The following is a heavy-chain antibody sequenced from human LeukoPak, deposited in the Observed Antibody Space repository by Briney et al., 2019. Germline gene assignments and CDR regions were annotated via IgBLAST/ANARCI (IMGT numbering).Heavy chain of an antibody. D-gene: IGHD2-15*01. CDR2: ISYDGSNK. CDR1: GFTLSSYG. V-gene: IGHV3-30*18. CDR3: AKPRGKYCSGGSCWAFDY. Sequence: GGSLRLSCAASGFTLSSYGMHWVRQAPGKGLEWVAVISYDGSNKYYADSVKGRFTISRDNSKNTLYLQMNSLRAEDTAVYYCAKPRGKYCSGGSCWAFDYWGQGTLVTVSS. J-gene: IGHJ4*02.